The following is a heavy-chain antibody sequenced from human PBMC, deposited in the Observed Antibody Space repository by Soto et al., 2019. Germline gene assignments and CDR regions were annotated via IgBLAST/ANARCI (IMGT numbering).Heavy chain of an antibody. J-gene: IGHJ4*02. CDR1: GGSVSRGSYH. CDR2: IYYSGST. D-gene: IGHD3-9*01. CDR3: ARGYYDLLTAIRYFDY. Sequence: SLTCTVSGGSVSRGSYHWGWVRQPPGKGLEWSGYIYYSGSTNYRPFLGSRVTMSLDTSKNQFSLKLSSVTAAETAVYFCARGYYDLLTAIRYFDYWGQGTLVTVSS. V-gene: IGHV4-61*01.